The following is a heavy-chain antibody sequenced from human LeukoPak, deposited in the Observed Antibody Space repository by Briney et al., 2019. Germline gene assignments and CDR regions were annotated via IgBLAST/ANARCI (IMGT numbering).Heavy chain of an antibody. D-gene: IGHD6-19*01. CDR3: ASPGYSSGWYLY. CDR2: INHSGST. V-gene: IGHV4-34*01. CDR1: GGSFSGYY. J-gene: IGHJ4*02. Sequence: SETLSLTCAVYGGSFSGYYWSWTRQPPGKGLEWIGEINHSGSTNYNPSLKSRVTISVDTSKNQFSLKLSSVTAADTAVYYCASPGYSSGWYLYWGQGTLVTVSS.